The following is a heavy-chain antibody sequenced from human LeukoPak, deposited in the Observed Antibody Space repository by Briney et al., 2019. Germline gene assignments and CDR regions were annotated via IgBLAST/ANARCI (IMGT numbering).Heavy chain of an antibody. D-gene: IGHD4/OR15-4a*01. V-gene: IGHV4-59*01. CDR2: LFYSGST. J-gene: IGHJ4*02. CDR1: GGSISNYY. CDR3: ARFLLSNSPGDFDARVFYYANS. Sequence: PSETLSLTCSVSGGSISNYYWSWIRQPPGKGLEWIGYLFYSGSTNYNPSLKSRVSISVDTSKNQFSLRLSSVTAADTAVYYCARFLLSNSPGDFDARVFYYANSGGQEPLAPVS.